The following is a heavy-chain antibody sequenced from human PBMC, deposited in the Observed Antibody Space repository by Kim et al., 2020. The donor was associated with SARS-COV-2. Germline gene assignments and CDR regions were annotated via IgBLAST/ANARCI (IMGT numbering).Heavy chain of an antibody. CDR1: GFPFSSFA. CDR2: INAGNGHT. J-gene: IGHJ4*02. Sequence: ASVKVSCKTSGFPFSSFALHWVRQAPGQSLEWVGWINAGNGHTKYSQKLQGRVTITRDTSASTAYMQLTSLRSADTAVYYCASMQQWQDFWGQGTLVTVSS. CDR3: ASMQQWQDF. D-gene: IGHD6-19*01. V-gene: IGHV1-3*01.